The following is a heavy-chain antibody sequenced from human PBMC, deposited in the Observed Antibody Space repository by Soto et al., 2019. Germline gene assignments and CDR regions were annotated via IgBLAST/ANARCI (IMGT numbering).Heavy chain of an antibody. CDR1: GYTFTGYY. CDR3: ARCGYSGYEPVDYFDY. D-gene: IGHD5-12*01. Sequence: QVQLVQSGAEVKKPGASVKVSCKASGYTFTGYYMHWVRQAPGQGLEWMGWINPNSGGANYAQKFQGRVTMTRDTCISTAYMELSRLRSDDTAVYYCARCGYSGYEPVDYFDYWDQGTLVTVSA. CDR2: INPNSGGA. V-gene: IGHV1-2*02. J-gene: IGHJ4*02.